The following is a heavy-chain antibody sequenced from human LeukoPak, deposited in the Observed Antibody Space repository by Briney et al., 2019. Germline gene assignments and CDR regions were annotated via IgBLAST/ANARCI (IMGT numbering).Heavy chain of an antibody. J-gene: IGHJ4*02. CDR3: AQPPTGAY. Sequence: PGGSLRLSCTASGFTFGDYAMSWFRQAPGKGLEWVSVIYSDGSTYYADSVKGRFTISRDNSKNTLYLQVNSLRAEDTAVYYCAQPPTGAYWGQGTLVTVSS. CDR2: IYSDGST. CDR1: GFTFGDYA. V-gene: IGHV3-66*01.